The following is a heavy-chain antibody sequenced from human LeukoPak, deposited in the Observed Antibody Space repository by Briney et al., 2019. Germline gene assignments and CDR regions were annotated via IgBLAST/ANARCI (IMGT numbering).Heavy chain of an antibody. Sequence: GESLKISCKGSGYXFPSYWIGWVRQMPGKGLEWMGIIYPGGSDTRYSPSFQGQVTISADKSISTAYLQWSSLKASDTAVYYCARLPGYCSGGNCYFDYWGQGTLVTVSS. CDR1: GYXFPSYW. CDR2: IYPGGSDT. D-gene: IGHD2-15*01. J-gene: IGHJ4*02. V-gene: IGHV5-51*01. CDR3: ARLPGYCSGGNCYFDY.